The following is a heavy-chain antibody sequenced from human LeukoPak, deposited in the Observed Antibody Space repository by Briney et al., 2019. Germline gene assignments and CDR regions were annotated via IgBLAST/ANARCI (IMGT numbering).Heavy chain of an antibody. Sequence: GGSLRLSCAASGFTVSSNYMSWVRQAPGKGLEWVSVIYSGGSTYYADSVKGRFTISRHNSKNTLYLQMNSLRAEDPAVYYCARERAYCSGGSCPNYYYYGMDVWGQGTTVTVSS. D-gene: IGHD2-15*01. V-gene: IGHV3-53*04. CDR1: GFTVSSNY. CDR2: IYSGGST. J-gene: IGHJ6*02. CDR3: ARERAYCSGGSCPNYYYYGMDV.